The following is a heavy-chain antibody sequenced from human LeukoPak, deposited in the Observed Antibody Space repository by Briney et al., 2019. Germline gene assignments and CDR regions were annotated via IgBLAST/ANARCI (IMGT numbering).Heavy chain of an antibody. CDR1: GFTFNYYW. V-gene: IGHV3-7*01. D-gene: IGHD3-10*01. J-gene: IGHJ4*02. CDR3: ARVRKLRTRGVMDPLDY. CDR2: IQQDGNEK. Sequence: GGFLRLSCAASGFTFNYYWLTWVRQAPGKGLEWVANIQQDGNEKYYVDSVKGRFTISRDNAKNSLYLQMNSLRAEDTAVYYCARVRKLRTRGVMDPLDYWGQGTLVTVSS.